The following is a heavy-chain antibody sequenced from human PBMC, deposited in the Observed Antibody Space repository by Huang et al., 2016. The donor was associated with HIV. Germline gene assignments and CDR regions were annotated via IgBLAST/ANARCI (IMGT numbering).Heavy chain of an antibody. V-gene: IGHV3-21*01. D-gene: IGHD3-10*01. CDR2: ITASSSFK. CDR1: GFSFDSFA. Sequence: DVQLVESGGGLVKHGGSLRLSCAASGFSFDSFAMHWVRQAPGKGLEGVASITASSSFKDYAGSLTGRFTVARDNAKNSLYLQMNSLRPEDTAVYYCVRENYGSGSTLHWFDPWGQGTLVTVSS. CDR3: VRENYGSGSTLHWFDP. J-gene: IGHJ5*02.